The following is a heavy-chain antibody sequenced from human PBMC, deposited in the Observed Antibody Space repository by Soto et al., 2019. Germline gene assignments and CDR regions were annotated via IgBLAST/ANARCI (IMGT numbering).Heavy chain of an antibody. V-gene: IGHV1-8*01. CDR2: MNPGSGDT. CDR1: GYTFTNND. CDR3: ARMATFGSLNWFDP. D-gene: IGHD3-10*01. Sequence: ASVKVSCKASGYTFTNNDVTWVRQATGQGLEWMGWMNPGSGDTGYAQKFQGRVTMTRNISIATAYMELSSLRSEDTAIYYCARMATFGSLNWFDPWGQGTLVTGS. J-gene: IGHJ5*02.